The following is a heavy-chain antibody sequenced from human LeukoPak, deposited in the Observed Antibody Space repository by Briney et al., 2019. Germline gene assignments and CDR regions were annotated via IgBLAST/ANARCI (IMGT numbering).Heavy chain of an antibody. CDR2: IYPGDSDT. D-gene: IGHD6-19*01. CDR1: GYSFTSYW. V-gene: IGHV5-51*01. CDR3: ARQRYSSGRTQHVDY. J-gene: IGHJ4*02. Sequence: GESLKISCQGSGYSFTSYWIGWVRQMPGKGLEWMGIIYPGDSDTRYSPSFQGQVTISADKSISTAYLQWSSLKASDTAMYYCARQRYSSGRTQHVDYWGQGTLVIVSS.